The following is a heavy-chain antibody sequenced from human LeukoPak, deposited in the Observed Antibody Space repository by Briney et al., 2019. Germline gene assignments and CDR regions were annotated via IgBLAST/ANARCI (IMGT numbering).Heavy chain of an antibody. J-gene: IGHJ6*03. CDR2: INPNSGGT. Sequence: ASVKVSCKASGYTFTGYYMHWVRQAPGQGLEWMGWINPNSGGTNYAQKLQGRVTMTTDTSTSTAYMGLRSLRSDDTAVYYCARAGYSSSYFYYYYYMDVWGKGTTVTVSS. V-gene: IGHV1-2*02. CDR1: GYTFTGYY. D-gene: IGHD6-13*01. CDR3: ARAGYSSSYFYYYYYMDV.